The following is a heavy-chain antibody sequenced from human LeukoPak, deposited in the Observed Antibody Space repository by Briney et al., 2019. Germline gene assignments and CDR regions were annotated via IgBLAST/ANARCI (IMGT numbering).Heavy chain of an antibody. CDR1: GGSISSSSYY. V-gene: IGHV4-39*01. Sequence: PSETLSLTCTVSGGSISSSSYYWGWIRQPPGKGLEWIGSIYYSGSTYYNPSLKSRVTISVDTSKNQFSLKLSSVTAADTAVYYCARGVPHYYDSTRRGYWFDPWGQGTLVTVSS. CDR3: ARGVPHYYDSTRRGYWFDP. D-gene: IGHD3-22*01. CDR2: IYYSGST. J-gene: IGHJ5*02.